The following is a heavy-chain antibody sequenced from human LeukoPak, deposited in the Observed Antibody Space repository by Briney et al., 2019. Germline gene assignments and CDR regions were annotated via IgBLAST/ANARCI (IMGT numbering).Heavy chain of an antibody. CDR2: ISAYNGNT. CDR1: GYTLTSYG. D-gene: IGHD2-15*01. V-gene: IGHV1-18*01. CDR3: ARYCSGGSCYWDGFDY. J-gene: IGHJ4*02. Sequence: ASVKVSCKASGYTLTSYGISWVRQAPGQGLEWMGWISAYNGNTNYAQKLQGRVTMTTDTSTSTAYMELRSLRSDDTAVYYCARYCSGGSCYWDGFDYWGQGTLVTVSS.